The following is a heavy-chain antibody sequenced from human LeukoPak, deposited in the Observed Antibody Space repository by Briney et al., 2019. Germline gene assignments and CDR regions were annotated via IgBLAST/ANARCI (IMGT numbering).Heavy chain of an antibody. CDR3: ARGVAGSHYYYYMDV. V-gene: IGHV1-2*02. D-gene: IGHD6-19*01. J-gene: IGHJ6*03. Sequence: ASVKVSCKASGYTFTGYYMHWVRQATGQGLEWMGWINPNSGGTNYAQKFQGRVTMTRDTSISTAYMELSRLRSDDTAVYYCARGVAGSHYYYYMDVWGKGTTVTISS. CDR2: INPNSGGT. CDR1: GYTFTGYY.